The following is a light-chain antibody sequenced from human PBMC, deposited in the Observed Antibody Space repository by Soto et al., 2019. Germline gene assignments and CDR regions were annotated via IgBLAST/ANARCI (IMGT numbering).Light chain of an antibody. Sequence: QSVLTQPRSVSGSPGQSVTISCTGTSSDVGGYNLVSWYQQHPGKAPKLMIYDVSKRPSGVPDRFSGSKSGNTASLTISGLQAEDEADYYCCSYAGSYTVFGGGTQLTVL. CDR3: CSYAGSYTV. CDR2: DVS. J-gene: IGLJ2*01. CDR1: SSDVGGYNL. V-gene: IGLV2-11*01.